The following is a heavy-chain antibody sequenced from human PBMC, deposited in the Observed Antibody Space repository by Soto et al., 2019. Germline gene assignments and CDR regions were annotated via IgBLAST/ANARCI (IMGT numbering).Heavy chain of an antibody. CDR3: ARDPPRRRCSGTSCNAESWFDP. CDR1: GYTFTSYG. V-gene: IGHV1-18*01. J-gene: IGHJ5*02. CDR2: ISAYNGNT. D-gene: IGHD2-2*01. Sequence: QVQLVQSGAEVKKPGASVKVSCKASGYTFTSYGISWVRQAPGQGLEWMGWISAYNGNTNYAQKLQGRVTMTTDTSTSTAYMELRSLISDDTAVYYCARDPPRRRCSGTSCNAESWFDPWGQGTLVTVSS.